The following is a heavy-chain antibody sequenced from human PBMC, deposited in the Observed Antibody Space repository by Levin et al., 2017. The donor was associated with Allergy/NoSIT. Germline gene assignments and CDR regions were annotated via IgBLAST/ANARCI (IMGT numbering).Heavy chain of an antibody. J-gene: IGHJ4*02. CDR2: IRSKAYGGTT. D-gene: IGHD5-12*01. CDR1: GFTFGDYA. V-gene: IGHV3-49*03. CDR3: TRDPSGYTPGVYFDY. Sequence: QPGGSLRLSCTASGFTFGDYAMSWFRQAPGKGLEWVGFIRSKAYGGTTEYAASVKGRFTISRDDSKSIAYLQMNSLKTEDTAVYYCTRDPSGYTPGVYFDYWGQGTLVTVSS.